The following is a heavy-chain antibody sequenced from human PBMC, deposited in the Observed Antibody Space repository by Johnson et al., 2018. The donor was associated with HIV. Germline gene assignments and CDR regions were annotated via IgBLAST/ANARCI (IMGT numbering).Heavy chain of an antibody. CDR2: IAFSGNI. J-gene: IGHJ3*02. V-gene: IGHV3-30*03. CDR3: ARDRDYLQAVAGPSDAFDI. D-gene: IGHD6-19*01. CDR1: GFTFSNHD. Sequence: QVQLVESGGGVVQPGRSLRLSCAASGFTFSNHDMHWVRQTTGKGLEWVSGIAFSGNINQPESVKGRFTIPRANSKNTLYLQMNSLRAEDTAVYYCARDRDYLQAVAGPSDAFDIWGQGTMVTVSS.